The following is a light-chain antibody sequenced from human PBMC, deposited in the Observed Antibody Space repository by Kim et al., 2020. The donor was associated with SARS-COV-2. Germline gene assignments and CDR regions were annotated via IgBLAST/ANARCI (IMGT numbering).Light chain of an antibody. J-gene: IGKJ1*01. CDR1: QTINNK. CDR2: DAT. Sequence: PAESATLACRASQTINNKLVWLQQKPDQAPRLLIYDATTRATGAPARFIGSGSETDFTLPISSLQSEDFAVYYCPQSNDWPPLTFGQGNKVDIK. CDR3: PQSNDWPPLT. V-gene: IGKV3-15*01.